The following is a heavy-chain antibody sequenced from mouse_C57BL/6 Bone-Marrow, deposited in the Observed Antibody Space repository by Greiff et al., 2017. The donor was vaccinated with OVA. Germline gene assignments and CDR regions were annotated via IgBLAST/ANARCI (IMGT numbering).Heavy chain of an antibody. CDR1: GFTFSDYY. CDR2: ISNGGGST. V-gene: IGHV5-12*01. J-gene: IGHJ4*01. Sequence: EVKVVESGGGLVQPGGSLKLSCAASGFTFSDYYMYWVRQTPEKRLEWVAYISNGGGSTYYPDTVKGRFTISRDNSNNTLYLQMSRLKAEDTAMYYCARRVLRYYSMDYWGQGTSVTVSS. D-gene: IGHD1-1*01. CDR3: ARRVLRYYSMDY.